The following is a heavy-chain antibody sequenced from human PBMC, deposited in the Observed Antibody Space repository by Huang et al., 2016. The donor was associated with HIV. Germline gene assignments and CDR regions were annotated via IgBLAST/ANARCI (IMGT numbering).Heavy chain of an antibody. J-gene: IGHJ4*02. CDR1: GFTFSNYD. CDR3: ARARRYYYDYTGYYSRYFFDS. CDR2: MNPKRGNK. Sequence: QVQLLQSGAEVKKPGASVKVSCKASGFTFSNYDFNWVRQASGQGLELMGWMNPKRGNKGYAQNVKGRVTITRNTSITTAYMELSSLRSEDTAVYYCARARRYYYDYTGYYSRYFFDSWGQGTLVTVSS. D-gene: IGHD3-22*01. V-gene: IGHV1-8*03.